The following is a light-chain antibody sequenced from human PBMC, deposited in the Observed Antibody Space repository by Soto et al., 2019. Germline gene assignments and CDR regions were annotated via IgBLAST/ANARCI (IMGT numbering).Light chain of an antibody. V-gene: IGKV3-15*01. CDR2: GTS. CDR3: QQYNDWPPYT. J-gene: IGKJ2*01. CDR1: QNFDRY. Sequence: IVMTQSPATLSVSPGEKATLSCRASQNFDRYLAWYQQRPGQAPRLLIYGTSTRATGIPARFSASRSGPDYTLPISSLQSEDFAFYYCQQYNDWPPYTFGQGTKVDIK.